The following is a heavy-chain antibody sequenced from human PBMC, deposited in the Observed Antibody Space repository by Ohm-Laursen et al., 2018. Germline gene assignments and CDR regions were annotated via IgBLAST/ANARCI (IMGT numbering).Heavy chain of an antibody. CDR2: ISYDGSNK. J-gene: IGHJ5*02. CDR3: AKAEASWFDP. V-gene: IGHV3-30*18. CDR1: GFTFSSYG. Sequence: SLRLSCSASGFTFSSYGMHWVRQAPGKGLEWVAVISYDGSNKYYADSVKGRFTISRDNSKNTLYLQMNSLRAEDTAVYYCAKAEASWFDPWGQGTLVTVSS.